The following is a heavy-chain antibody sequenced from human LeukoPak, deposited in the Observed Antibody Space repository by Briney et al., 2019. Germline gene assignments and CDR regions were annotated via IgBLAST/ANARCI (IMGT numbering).Heavy chain of an antibody. CDR2: ISGSGGST. D-gene: IGHD6-19*01. CDR1: GFTFSTYA. CDR3: AKEGTYSSGWNSGTEYFQD. V-gene: IGHV3-23*01. Sequence: GGSLRLSCAASGFTFSTYAMSWVRQAPGEGLEWVSAISGSGGSTWYADSVKGRFTISRDNSNNTLYLQMNGLRAEDTAVYYCAKEGTYSSGWNSGTEYFQDWGQGTLVTVSS. J-gene: IGHJ1*01.